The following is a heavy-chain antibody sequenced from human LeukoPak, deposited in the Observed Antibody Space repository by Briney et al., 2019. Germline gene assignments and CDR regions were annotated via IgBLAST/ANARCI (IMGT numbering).Heavy chain of an antibody. V-gene: IGHV4-59*01. D-gene: IGHD3-10*01. Sequence: PSETLSLTCTVSGGSISSYYWSWIRQPPGKGLEWIGYIYYSGSTNYNPSLKSRVTISVDTSKNQFSLKLSSVTAADTAVYYCARVPSSGSYYVLDYWGQGTLVTVSS. CDR3: ARVPSSGSYYVLDY. CDR2: IYYSGST. CDR1: GGSISSYY. J-gene: IGHJ4*02.